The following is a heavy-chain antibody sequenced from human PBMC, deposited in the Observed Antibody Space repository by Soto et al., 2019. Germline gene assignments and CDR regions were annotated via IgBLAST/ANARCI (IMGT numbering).Heavy chain of an antibody. Sequence: QVQLLQSGAEVRRPGTSVMVSCKTSGYTFTDYDINWVRQATGQGLEWMGWMNPNSGNTGYAQKFQGGVSMTRNTATSTAYMELSSLRSDDTAIYYCARDSSTTNPVWGQGTMVTVSS. CDR2: MNPNSGNT. D-gene: IGHD2-2*01. J-gene: IGHJ3*01. CDR3: ARDSSTTNPV. V-gene: IGHV1-8*01. CDR1: GYTFTDYD.